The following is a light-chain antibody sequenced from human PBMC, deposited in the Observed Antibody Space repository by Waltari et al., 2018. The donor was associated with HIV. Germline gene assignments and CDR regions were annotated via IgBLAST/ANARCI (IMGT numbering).Light chain of an antibody. CDR3: LQTFTAPLT. J-gene: IGKJ3*01. V-gene: IGKV1-39*01. Sequence: DTQMTQSPSSLSASVGDTITITYRASQIIFKFFSWYQQQSGKAPNLLIYDASRLPSRVASRFSGSGSGTEFTLTITSLQPEDFATYYCLQTFTAPLTFGPGTKLDVK. CDR1: QIIFKF. CDR2: DAS.